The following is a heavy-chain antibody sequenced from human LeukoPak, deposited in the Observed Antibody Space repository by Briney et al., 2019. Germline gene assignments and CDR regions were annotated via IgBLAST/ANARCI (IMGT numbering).Heavy chain of an antibody. CDR2: IDPSDSYA. J-gene: IGHJ4*02. V-gene: IGHV5-10-1*01. D-gene: IGHD5-18*01. CDR1: GYSFTSYW. CDR3: ARRRRGYSPYYFDY. Sequence: GESLKISCKGSGYSFTSYWISWVRQMPGKGLEWMGRIDPSDSYANYSPSFQGHVTISADKSISTAYLQWSSLKASDAAMYYCARRRRGYSPYYFDYWGQGTLVTVSS.